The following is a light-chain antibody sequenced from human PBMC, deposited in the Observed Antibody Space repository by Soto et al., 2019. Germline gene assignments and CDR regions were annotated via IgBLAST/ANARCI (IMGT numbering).Light chain of an antibody. J-gene: IGKJ1*01. CDR2: DAS. V-gene: IGKV1-5*01. Sequence: DIQMIQSPSALSASVGDRVTITCRASQGISRRLAWYQQKPGKAPKLLIYDASSLESGVPAGFSGSGSGTQFTLTISSLQPDDFAPYYCQQYNSYPWTFGQGTRVEIK. CDR1: QGISRR. CDR3: QQYNSYPWT.